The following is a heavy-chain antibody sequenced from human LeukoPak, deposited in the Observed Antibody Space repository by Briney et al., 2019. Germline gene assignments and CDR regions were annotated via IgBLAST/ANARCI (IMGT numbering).Heavy chain of an antibody. CDR3: ARLPPLTMIPGQLNHYHALDL. CDR2: IHYTVST. V-gene: IGHV4-59*08. D-gene: IGHD3-10*01. Sequence: SETLSLTCTVSGGSIINSYWSWVRQPPGKGLEWVGYIHYTVSTNNNPSLKSRLTISVGTCENQFSLTLTSVTAPDTAVYFCARLPPLTMIPGQLNHYHALDLWGQETTVTVSS. J-gene: IGHJ6*02. CDR1: GGSIINSY.